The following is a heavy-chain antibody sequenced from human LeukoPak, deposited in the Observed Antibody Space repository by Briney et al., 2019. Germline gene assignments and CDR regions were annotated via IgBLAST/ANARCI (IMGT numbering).Heavy chain of an antibody. J-gene: IGHJ4*02. CDR3: AARYGDYDY. D-gene: IGHD4-17*01. V-gene: IGHV3-23*01. Sequence: GGSLRLSCAASGFTFSSYGMSWVRQAPGKGLEWVSAISGCGGSTYYADSVKGRFTISRDNSKNSLYLQMNSLRTEHTALYYCAARYGDYDYWGQGTLVTVSS. CDR2: ISGCGGST. CDR1: GFTFSSYG.